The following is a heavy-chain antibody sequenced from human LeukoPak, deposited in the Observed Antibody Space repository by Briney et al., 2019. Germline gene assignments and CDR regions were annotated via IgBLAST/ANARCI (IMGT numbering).Heavy chain of an antibody. CDR1: GFTFSSYI. Sequence: PGGSLRLSCAASGFTFSSYIMNWVRQAPGEGLDWVSYINDGSSSIFYADSVKGRFTISRDNAKNSLYLQLHSLRVEDTAVYYCVRHGYGDYPLMGVLALDYWGQGTLVTVSS. CDR2: INDGSSSI. CDR3: VRHGYGDYPLMGVLALDY. J-gene: IGHJ4*02. V-gene: IGHV3-48*01. D-gene: IGHD4-17*01.